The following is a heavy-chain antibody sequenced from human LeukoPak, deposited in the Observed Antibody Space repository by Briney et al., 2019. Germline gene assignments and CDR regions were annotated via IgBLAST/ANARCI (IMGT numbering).Heavy chain of an antibody. D-gene: IGHD2-8*02. CDR1: GFTFSSYS. V-gene: IGHV3-21*01. J-gene: IGHJ4*02. Sequence: GGTLRLSCAASGFTFSSYSMNWVRQPPGKGLEWVSSISSSRSYIYYADSVKGRFTSSGDNDKHSLHMQMNSLCAGDTAVYYWATDHTPRYWCIRAFDLYYWGQVTLVTV. CDR2: ISSSRSYI. CDR3: ATDHTPRYWCIRAFDLYY.